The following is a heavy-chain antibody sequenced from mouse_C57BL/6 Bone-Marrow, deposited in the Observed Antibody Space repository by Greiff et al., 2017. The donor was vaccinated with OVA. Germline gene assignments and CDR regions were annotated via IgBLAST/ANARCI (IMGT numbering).Heavy chain of an antibody. J-gene: IGHJ2*01. CDR2: IDPSDSYT. CDR1: GYTFTSYW. D-gene: IGHD2-3*01. CDR3: AEGGIYDGYYFDY. V-gene: IGHV1-59*01. Sequence: QVQLQQPGAELVRPGTSVTLSCKASGYTFTSYWMHWVKQRPGQGLEWIGVIDPSDSYTNYNQKFKGKATLTVDTSSSTAYMQLSSLTSEDSAVYYCAEGGIYDGYYFDYWGQGTTLTVSS.